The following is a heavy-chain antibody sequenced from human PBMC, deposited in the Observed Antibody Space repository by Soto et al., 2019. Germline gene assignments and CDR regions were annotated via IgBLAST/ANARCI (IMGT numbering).Heavy chain of an antibody. Sequence: QVQLVESGGGVVQPGRSLRLSCAASGFTFSSHAMHWVRQAPGKGLEWVAVISYDASNKYYADSVKGRFTISRDNSKTTLYLQVNSMRVEDTDVYFCAKAFGCSSDTCFEAWGYYYYALEVWGQGTTVTVSS. CDR1: GFTFSSHA. V-gene: IGHV3-30*18. CDR3: AKAFGCSSDTCFEAWGYYYYALEV. CDR2: ISYDASNK. D-gene: IGHD2-2*01. J-gene: IGHJ6*01.